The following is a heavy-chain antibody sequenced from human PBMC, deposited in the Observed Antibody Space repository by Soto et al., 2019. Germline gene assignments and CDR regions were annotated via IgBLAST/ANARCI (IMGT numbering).Heavy chain of an antibody. V-gene: IGHV4-59*01. CDR1: GGSISSYY. Sequence: SETLSLTCTVSGGSISSYYLSWIRQPPGKGLEWIGYIYYSGSTNYNPSLKSRVTISVDTSKNQFSLKLSPVTAADTAVYYCARGGRVATDYYMDVWGKGTTVTVSS. D-gene: IGHD3-16*01. CDR3: ARGGRVATDYYMDV. J-gene: IGHJ6*03. CDR2: IYYSGST.